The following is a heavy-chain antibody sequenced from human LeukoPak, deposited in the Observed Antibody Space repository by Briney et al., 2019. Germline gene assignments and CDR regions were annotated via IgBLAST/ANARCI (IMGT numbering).Heavy chain of an antibody. D-gene: IGHD3-22*01. J-gene: IGHJ6*03. CDR2: FDPEDGET. CDR3: ATGVSSGRYYYYYMDV. Sequence: ASVKVSCKVSGYTLTELSMHWVRQAPGKGLEWMGGFDPEDGETIYAQKFQGRVTMTEDTSTDTAYMELSSLRSEDTAVYYCATGVSSGRYYYYYMDVWGKGTTVTVSS. V-gene: IGHV1-24*01. CDR1: GYTLTELS.